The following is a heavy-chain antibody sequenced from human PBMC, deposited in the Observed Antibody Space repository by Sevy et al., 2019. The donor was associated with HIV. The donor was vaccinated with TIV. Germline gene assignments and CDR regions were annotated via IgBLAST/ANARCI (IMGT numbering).Heavy chain of an antibody. D-gene: IGHD1-1*01. V-gene: IGHV3-7*01. CDR2: IKQDGSEK. CDR3: ARDGGYNWNDGNYDY. J-gene: IGHJ4*02. CDR1: GFTFSSYW. Sequence: GGSLRLSCAASGFTFSSYWMSWVRQAPGKGLEWVANIKQDGSEKYYVDSVKGRFTISRDNAKNSLYLQMKSLRAEDTAVYYCARDGGYNWNDGNYDYWGQGTLVTVSS.